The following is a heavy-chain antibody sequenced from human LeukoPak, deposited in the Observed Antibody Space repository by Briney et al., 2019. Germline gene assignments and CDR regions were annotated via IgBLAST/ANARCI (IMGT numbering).Heavy chain of an antibody. J-gene: IGHJ4*02. CDR1: EFTFISYF. D-gene: IGHD6-13*01. V-gene: IGHV3-23*01. CDR3: AKGSRDSRPYYFDH. CDR2: INGYSDDT. Sequence: GGSLRLSCAASEFTFISYFMSWVRQAPGKGLEWVSAINGYSDDTYYADSVKGRFINSRDNSKNTLYLQLNSLRGEDTAVYYCAKGSRDSRPYYFDHWGQGTLVTVSS.